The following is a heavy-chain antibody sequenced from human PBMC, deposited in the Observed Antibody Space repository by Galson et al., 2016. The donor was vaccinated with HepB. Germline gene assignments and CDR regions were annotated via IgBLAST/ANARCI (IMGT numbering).Heavy chain of an antibody. CDR1: GFTFTNAW. CDR2: IKSKIDGGTR. V-gene: IGHV3-15*01. Sequence: SLRLSCAASGFTFTNAWMTWVRQAPGKGLEWVGRIKSKIDGGTRDYAAPVNGRFIISRDDSKNTLYLQMNSLKTEDTAVYYCTRAILSWGQGTLVIVSS. D-gene: IGHD2-21*01. J-gene: IGHJ5*02. CDR3: TRAILS.